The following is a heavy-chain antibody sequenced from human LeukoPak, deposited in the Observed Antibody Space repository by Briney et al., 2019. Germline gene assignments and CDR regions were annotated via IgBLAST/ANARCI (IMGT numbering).Heavy chain of an antibody. V-gene: IGHV3-30-3*01. J-gene: IGHJ4*02. CDR1: GFTFSSYA. CDR2: ISYDGSNK. D-gene: IGHD5-18*01. Sequence: GRSLRLSCAASGFTFSSYAMHWVRQAPGTGLEWVAVISYDGSNKYYADSVKGRFTISRDNSKNTLYLQMNSLRAEDTAVYYCASNDPGYSYVSFDYWGQGTLVTVSS. CDR3: ASNDPGYSYVSFDY.